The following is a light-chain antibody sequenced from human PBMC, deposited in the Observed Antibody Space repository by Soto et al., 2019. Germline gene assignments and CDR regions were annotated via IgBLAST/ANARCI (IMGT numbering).Light chain of an antibody. CDR1: QSVSAN. CDR2: GAS. Sequence: EILMTQSQGTLSVSPGERVTVSCRASQSVSANLAWYQQKPGQAPRLLIYGASTRATGVPARFSGGGSGTEFTLTISSLQSEDFAVYYCQQYKDWPPYTFGQGTKVEI. CDR3: QQYKDWPPYT. J-gene: IGKJ2*01. V-gene: IGKV3-15*01.